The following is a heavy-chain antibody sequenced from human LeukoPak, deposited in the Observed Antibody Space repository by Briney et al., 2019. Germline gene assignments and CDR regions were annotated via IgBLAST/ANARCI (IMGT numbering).Heavy chain of an antibody. CDR1: GGSFSGYY. Sequence: SETLSLTCAVYGGSFSGYYWSWIRQPPGKGLVWIGEINHSGSTNYNPSLKSRVTISVDTSKNQFSLKLSSVTAADTAVYYCARGALERRVRHDAFDIWGQGTMVTVSS. CDR2: INHSGST. CDR3: ARGALERRVRHDAFDI. J-gene: IGHJ3*02. V-gene: IGHV4-34*01. D-gene: IGHD1-1*01.